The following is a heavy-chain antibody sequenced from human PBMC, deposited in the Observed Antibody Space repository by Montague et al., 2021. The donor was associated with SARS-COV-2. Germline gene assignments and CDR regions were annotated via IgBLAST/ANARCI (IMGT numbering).Heavy chain of an antibody. CDR2: TYYRSQWYN. D-gene: IGHD6-6*01. V-gene: IGHV6-1*01. J-gene: IGHJ6*02. Sequence: CAISGDSVSTHSGDWVWMRQSLSRGLEWLGRTYYRSQWYNDYAVSLKTRITITPDTSKNLFSLQLRSVTPDDTAVYYCARMAVAPRPGAYYGMDVWGQGTTVTVSS. CDR1: GDSVSTHSGD. CDR3: ARMAVAPRPGAYYGMDV.